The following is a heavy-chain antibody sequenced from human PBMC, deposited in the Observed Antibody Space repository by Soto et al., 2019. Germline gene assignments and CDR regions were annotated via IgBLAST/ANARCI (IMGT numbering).Heavy chain of an antibody. Sequence: GGSLRLSCAASGFTFSSYWMHWVRQAPGKGLVWVSRINSDGSSTSYADSVKGRFTISRDNAKNTLYLQMNSLRAEDTAVYYCARANPDYDFWSGYYVHYYYYMDVWGKGTTVTVSS. V-gene: IGHV3-74*01. D-gene: IGHD3-3*01. CDR3: ARANPDYDFWSGYYVHYYYYMDV. J-gene: IGHJ6*03. CDR2: INSDGSST. CDR1: GFTFSSYW.